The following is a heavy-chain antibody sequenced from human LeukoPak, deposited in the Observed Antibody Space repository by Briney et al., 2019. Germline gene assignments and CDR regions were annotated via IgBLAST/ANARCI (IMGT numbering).Heavy chain of an antibody. CDR2: INHSGST. D-gene: IGHD3-22*01. CDR1: GGSFSGYY. V-gene: IGHV4-34*01. Sequence: PSETLSLTCAVYGGSFSGYYWSWIRQPPGKGLEWIGEINHSGSTNYNPSLKSRVTISVDTSKNQFSLKLSSVTAADTAAYYCARGRPFLYYDSSGYSWFDPWGQGTLVTVSS. J-gene: IGHJ5*02. CDR3: ARGRPFLYYDSSGYSWFDP.